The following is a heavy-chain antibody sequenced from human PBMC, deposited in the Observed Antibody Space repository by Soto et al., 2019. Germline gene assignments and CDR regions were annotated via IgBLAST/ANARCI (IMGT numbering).Heavy chain of an antibody. J-gene: IGHJ4*02. Sequence: EVQLLESGGGLVQPGGSLRLSCAASGFTFSSYAMSWVRQAPGKGLEWVSAISGSGGSTYYADSVKGRFTISRDNSPNTLYLQMNSLRAEDTAVYYCAKRRYYDSRGYGPYYFDCWGQGTLVTVSS. D-gene: IGHD3-22*01. V-gene: IGHV3-23*01. CDR2: ISGSGGST. CDR1: GFTFSSYA. CDR3: AKRRYYDSRGYGPYYFDC.